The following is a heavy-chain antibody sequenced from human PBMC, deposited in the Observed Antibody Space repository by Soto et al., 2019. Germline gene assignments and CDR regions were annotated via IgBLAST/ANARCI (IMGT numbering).Heavy chain of an antibody. CDR3: AREYGYYDSSGYYWFGWFDP. CDR1: GYTFTSYG. Sequence: GASVKVSCKASGYTFTSYGISWVRQAPGQGLEWMGWISAYNGNTNYAQKLQGRVTMTTDTSTSTAYMELRSLRSDDTAVYYCAREYGYYDSSGYYWFGWFDPWGQGTLVTVSS. D-gene: IGHD3-22*01. CDR2: ISAYNGNT. V-gene: IGHV1-18*04. J-gene: IGHJ5*02.